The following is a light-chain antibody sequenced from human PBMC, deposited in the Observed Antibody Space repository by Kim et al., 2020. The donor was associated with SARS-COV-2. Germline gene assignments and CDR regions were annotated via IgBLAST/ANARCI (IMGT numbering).Light chain of an antibody. J-gene: IGLJ3*02. CDR3: QSADTTATYRV. V-gene: IGLV3-25*03. Sequence: SYELTQPPSVSVSPGQTAKITCSGDVLSKEFVYWFQQKSGQAPVLVIYKDTERPSGIPERFSGSTSGTTATLTISGGQAEDEADYYCQSADTTATYRVFGGGTKLTVL. CDR2: KDT. CDR1: VLSKEF.